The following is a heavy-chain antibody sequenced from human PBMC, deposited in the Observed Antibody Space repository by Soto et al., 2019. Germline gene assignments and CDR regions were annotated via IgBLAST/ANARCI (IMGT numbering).Heavy chain of an antibody. Sequence: QVQLQESGPGLVKPSGTLSLTCAVSGGSISSSNWWSWVRQPPGKGLEWIGEIYHSGSTNYNPSLKSRVTISVDKSKNQFSLKLSSVTAADTSVYCCAGDRTEKKYSSSWYVRYFDLWGRGTLVTVSS. J-gene: IGHJ2*01. V-gene: IGHV4-4*01. CDR3: AGDRTEKKYSSSWYVRYFDL. CDR2: IYHSGST. CDR1: GGSISSSNW. D-gene: IGHD6-13*01.